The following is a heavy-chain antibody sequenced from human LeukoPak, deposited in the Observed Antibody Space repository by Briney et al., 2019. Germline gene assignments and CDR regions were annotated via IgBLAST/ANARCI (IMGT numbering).Heavy chain of an antibody. V-gene: IGHV5-51*01. Sequence: AGESLKISCKGSGYSFTSYWIGWVRQMPGKGLEWMGIIYPGDSDTRYSPSFQGQVTISADKSISTAYLQWSSLKASDTAMYYCARVGIAVAGTNLFDYWGQGTLVTVSS. D-gene: IGHD6-19*01. CDR3: ARVGIAVAGTNLFDY. CDR2: IYPGDSDT. CDR1: GYSFTSYW. J-gene: IGHJ4*02.